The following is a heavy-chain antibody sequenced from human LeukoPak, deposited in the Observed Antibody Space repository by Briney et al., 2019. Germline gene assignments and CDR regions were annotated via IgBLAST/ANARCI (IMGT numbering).Heavy chain of an antibody. CDR3: ARERYYYDSSGTDAFDI. CDR1: GGSISSYY. D-gene: IGHD3-22*01. Sequence: SETLSLTCTVSGGSISSYYWSWIRQPPGKGLKWIGYIYYSGSTNYNPSLKSRVTISVDTSKNQFSLKLSSVTAADTAVYYCARERYYYDSSGTDAFDIRGQGTMVTVSS. V-gene: IGHV4-59*01. CDR2: IYYSGST. J-gene: IGHJ3*02.